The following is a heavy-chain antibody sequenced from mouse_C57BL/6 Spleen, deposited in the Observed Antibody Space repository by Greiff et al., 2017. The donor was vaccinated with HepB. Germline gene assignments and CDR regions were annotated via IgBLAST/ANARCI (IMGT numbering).Heavy chain of an antibody. D-gene: IGHD1-1*01. Sequence: EVQLVESGGGLVKPGGSLKLSCAASGFTFSDYGMHWVRQAPEKGLEWVAYISSGSSTIYYADTVKGRFTISRDNAKNTLFLQMTSLRSEDTAMYYCARPLGSSYWYFDVWGTGTTVTVSS. CDR2: ISSGSSTI. CDR1: GFTFSDYG. V-gene: IGHV5-17*01. J-gene: IGHJ1*03. CDR3: ARPLGSSYWYFDV.